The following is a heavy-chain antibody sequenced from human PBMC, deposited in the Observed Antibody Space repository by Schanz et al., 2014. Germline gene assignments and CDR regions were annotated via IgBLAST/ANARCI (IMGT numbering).Heavy chain of an antibody. V-gene: IGHV3-23*04. D-gene: IGHD5-18*01. CDR2: MIGSGSSV. CDR3: AKYGGGYSYGFVEY. Sequence: EVQLVESGGVVVQPGGSLRLSCAASGFTFSIYGMSWVRQAPGKGLEWVSRMIGSGSSVFYADSVKGRFTISRDNLKNTVYLQMNSLRAGDTAVYYCAKYGGGYSYGFVEYWGQGILVTVSS. J-gene: IGHJ4*02. CDR1: GFTFSIYG.